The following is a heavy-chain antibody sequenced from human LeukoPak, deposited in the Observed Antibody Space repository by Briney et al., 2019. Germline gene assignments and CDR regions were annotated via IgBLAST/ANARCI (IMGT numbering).Heavy chain of an antibody. J-gene: IGHJ4*02. Sequence: KPSGTLSLTCAVSGGSISSSNWWSWVRQPPGKGLEWIGEIYHSGSTNYNPSLKSRVTISVDTSKNQFSLKLSSVTAADTAVYYCARDPITTPRTIQGGLGDWGQGTLVTVPS. CDR1: GGSISSSNW. CDR3: ARDPITTPRTIQGGLGD. CDR2: IYHSGST. D-gene: IGHD3-3*01. V-gene: IGHV4-4*02.